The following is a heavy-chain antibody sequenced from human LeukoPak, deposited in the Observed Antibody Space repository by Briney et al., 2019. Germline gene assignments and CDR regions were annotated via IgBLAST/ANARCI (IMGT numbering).Heavy chain of an antibody. CDR3: ARDGSDYGADY. V-gene: IGHV3-48*03. D-gene: IGHD4-17*01. CDR2: ISSSGNTI. CDR1: GFTFSSYE. J-gene: IGHJ4*02. Sequence: GGSLRLSCAASGFTFSSYEMNWVRQAPGKGLEWVSYISSSGNTIYYADSVKGRFTISRDNAKNSLYLQMNSLRAEDTAVYYCARDGSDYGADYWGQGTLVTVSS.